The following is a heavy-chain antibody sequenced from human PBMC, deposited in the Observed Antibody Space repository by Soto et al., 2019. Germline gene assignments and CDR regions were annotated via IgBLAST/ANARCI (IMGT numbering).Heavy chain of an antibody. V-gene: IGHV4-34*01. J-gene: IGHJ4*02. D-gene: IGHD3-3*01. Sequence: PSETLSLTCAVYGGSFSGYYWSWIRQPPGKGLEWIGEINHSGSTNYNPSLKSRVTISVDTSKNQFSLKLSSVTAADTAVYYCARGKILYDFWSGYYPTFDYWGQGTLVTVSS. CDR1: GGSFSGYY. CDR3: ARGKILYDFWSGYYPTFDY. CDR2: INHSGST.